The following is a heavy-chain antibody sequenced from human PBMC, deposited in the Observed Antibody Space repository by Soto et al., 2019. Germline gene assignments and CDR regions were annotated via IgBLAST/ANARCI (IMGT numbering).Heavy chain of an antibody. J-gene: IGHJ4*02. CDR3: ARGTIVVVVAATVPFDY. V-gene: IGHV1-18*01. CDR1: GYTFTSYG. D-gene: IGHD2-15*01. Sequence: QVQLVQSGAEVKKPGASVKVSCKASGYTFTSYGISWVRQAPGQGLERMGWISAYNGNTNYAQKIQGRVTMTTETSTSTAYMELRSLRSDDTAVYYCARGTIVVVVAATVPFDYWGQGTLVTVSS. CDR2: ISAYNGNT.